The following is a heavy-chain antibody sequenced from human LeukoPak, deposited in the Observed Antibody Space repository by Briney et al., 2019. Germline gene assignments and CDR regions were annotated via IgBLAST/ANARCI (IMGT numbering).Heavy chain of an antibody. CDR3: ARQGLGFDP. J-gene: IGHJ5*02. CDR1: GHTFTGYY. D-gene: IGHD3/OR15-3a*01. CDR2: INPNSGGT. V-gene: IGHV1-2*02. Sequence: HWASVKVSCKASGHTFTGYYMHWVRQAPGQGLEWMGWINPNSGGTNYAQKFQGRVTMTGDTSISTAYMELSRLRSDDTAVYYCARQGLGFDPWGQGTLVTVSS.